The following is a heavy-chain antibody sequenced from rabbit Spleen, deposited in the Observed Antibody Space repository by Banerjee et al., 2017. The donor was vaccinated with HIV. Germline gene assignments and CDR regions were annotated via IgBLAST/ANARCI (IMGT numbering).Heavy chain of an antibody. J-gene: IGHJ4*01. V-gene: IGHV1S45*01. Sequence: QEQLVESGGGPVKPEGSLTLTCKASGFSFNSGYDMCWVRQAPGKGLEWIACIGAGSSGSTYYASWAKGRFTISRTWSTTVTLQMTSLTAADTAIYFCARDQGYSYNFATGDFDLWGPGTLVTVS. CDR1: GFSFNSGYD. D-gene: IGHD6-1*01. CDR3: ARDQGYSYNFATGDFDL. CDR2: IGAGSSGST.